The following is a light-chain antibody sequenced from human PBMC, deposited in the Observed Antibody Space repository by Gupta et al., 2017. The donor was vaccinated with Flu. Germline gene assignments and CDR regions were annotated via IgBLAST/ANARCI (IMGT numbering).Light chain of an antibody. CDR2: EVA. Sequence: QSALTQPASVSGSPGQTITISCTGTSRDIGDYDRFSWYQQHPGKAPKPIIYEVAYRPPGVSNRFSGSKSGNTAALTISGLQADDEADYYCCSYTRTTASIIAWVFGGGTKVTVL. CDR3: CSYTRTTASIIAWV. V-gene: IGLV2-14*01. CDR1: SRDIGDYDR. J-gene: IGLJ3*02.